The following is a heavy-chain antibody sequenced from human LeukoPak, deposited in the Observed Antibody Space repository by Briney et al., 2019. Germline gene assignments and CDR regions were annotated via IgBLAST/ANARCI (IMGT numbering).Heavy chain of an antibody. D-gene: IGHD3-10*01. Sequence: PGGSLRLSCAASGFTFSSYAVTWVRQAPGKGVQWVSTISVSGENKYYADSVKGRFTISRDISKSTLYLQMNSLRDEDTSLYYCAKYGSGTYYNGLHWGQGTLVTVSS. CDR2: ISVSGENK. CDR1: GFTFSSYA. V-gene: IGHV3-23*01. J-gene: IGHJ4*02. CDR3: AKYGSGTYYNGLH.